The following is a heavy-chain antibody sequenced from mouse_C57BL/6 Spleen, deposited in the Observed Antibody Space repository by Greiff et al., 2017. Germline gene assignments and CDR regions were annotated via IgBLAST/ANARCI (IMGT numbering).Heavy chain of an antibody. D-gene: IGHD2-2*01. V-gene: IGHV1-15*01. CDR2: IDPETGGT. Sequence: QVQLQQSGAELVRPGASVTLSCKASGYTFTDYGMHWVKQTPVHGLEWIGAIDPETGGTAYNQKFKGKAILTADKSSSTAYMELRGLTSEDSAVYYCTRNGYHLYYFDYWGQGTTLTVSS. CDR1: GYTFTDYG. CDR3: TRNGYHLYYFDY. J-gene: IGHJ2*01.